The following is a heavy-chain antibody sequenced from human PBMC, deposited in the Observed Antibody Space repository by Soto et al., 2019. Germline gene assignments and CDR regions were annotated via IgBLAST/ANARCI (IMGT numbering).Heavy chain of an antibody. D-gene: IGHD4-17*01. CDR1: GYSFTSHY. J-gene: IGHJ6*02. V-gene: IGHV1-2*04. Sequence: ASVKVSCKAIGYSFTSHYMHWVRQAPGQGLEWMGWINPNSGGTNYAQKFQGWVTMTRDTSISTAYMELSRLRSDDTAVYYCARDSTVDYGDYGYYYYYGMDVWGQGTTVTVSS. CDR3: ARDSTVDYGDYGYYYYYGMDV. CDR2: INPNSGGT.